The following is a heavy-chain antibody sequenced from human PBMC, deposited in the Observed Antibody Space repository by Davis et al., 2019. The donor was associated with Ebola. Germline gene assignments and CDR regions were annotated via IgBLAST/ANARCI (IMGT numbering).Heavy chain of an antibody. CDR3: ARDRFWSGYRFYYNYGMDV. J-gene: IGHJ6*02. V-gene: IGHV3-7*03. CDR2: IKEDGSEE. D-gene: IGHD3-3*01. CDR1: GFTFSSYA. Sequence: GESLKISCAASGFTFSSYAMSWVRQAPGKGLEWVANIKEDGSEEHYVDSVKGRFTISRANAKNSVYLQMNSLRAEDTAVYYCARDRFWSGYRFYYNYGMDVWGQGTTVTVSS.